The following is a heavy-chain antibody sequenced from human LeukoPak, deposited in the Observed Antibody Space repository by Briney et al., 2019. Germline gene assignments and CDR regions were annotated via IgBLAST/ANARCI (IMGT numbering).Heavy chain of an antibody. V-gene: IGHV1-46*01. D-gene: IGHD5-24*01. CDR3: ARDNSVRDEAWWFNP. CDR1: GYTFTSYG. CDR2: ISPSGGST. Sequence: ASVKVSCKASGYTFTSYGISWVRQAPGQGPEWMGVISPSGGSTIYAQKFKGRVTLTRDMSTSTDYLELSSLRSEDTAVYYCARDNSVRDEAWWFNPWGQGTLVTVSS. J-gene: IGHJ5*02.